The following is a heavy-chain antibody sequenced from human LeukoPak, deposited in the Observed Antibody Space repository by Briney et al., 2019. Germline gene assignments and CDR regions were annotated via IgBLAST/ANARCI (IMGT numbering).Heavy chain of an antibody. J-gene: IGHJ4*02. Sequence: GSLRLSCAASGFTFSTYPLNWVRQAPGKGLEWTSHIRDSGVTDYAGSVKGRFTISRDNAKNSLYLQLSSLRAEDTAVYYCARDHDFAFDNWGQGTLVTVSS. V-gene: IGHV3-48*01. CDR3: ARDHDFAFDN. D-gene: IGHD2-21*02. CDR2: IRDSGVT. CDR1: GFTFSTYP.